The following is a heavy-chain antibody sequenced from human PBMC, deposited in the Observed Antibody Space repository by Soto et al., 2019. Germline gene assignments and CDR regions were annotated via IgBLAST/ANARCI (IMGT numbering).Heavy chain of an antibody. CDR1: GYTFTSYD. Sequence: ASVKVSCKASGYTFTSYDINWVRQATGQGLEWLGWMNPNSGNTGYAQKFQGRFTMTRNTSISTAYMELSSLRSEDTAVYYCARGFSSGYYYYGMDVWGQGTTVTVSS. CDR3: ARGFSSGYYYYGMDV. D-gene: IGHD6-19*01. V-gene: IGHV1-8*01. CDR2: MNPNSGNT. J-gene: IGHJ6*02.